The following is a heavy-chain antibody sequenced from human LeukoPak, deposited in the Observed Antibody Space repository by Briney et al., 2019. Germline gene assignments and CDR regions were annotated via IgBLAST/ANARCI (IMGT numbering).Heavy chain of an antibody. J-gene: IGHJ5*02. D-gene: IGHD3-10*01. V-gene: IGHV1-18*01. Sequence: ASVKVSCKASGYTFTSYGISWVRQAPGQGLEWMGWISAYNGNTNYAQKLQGRVTMTTDTSTSTAYMELRSLRSDDTAVYYCARDSTNRVLLWFGELSAWGQGTLVTVSS. CDR2: ISAYNGNT. CDR1: GYTFTSYG. CDR3: ARDSTNRVLLWFGELSA.